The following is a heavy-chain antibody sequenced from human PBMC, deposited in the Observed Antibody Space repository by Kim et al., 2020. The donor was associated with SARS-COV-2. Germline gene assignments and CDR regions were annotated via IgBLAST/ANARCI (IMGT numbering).Heavy chain of an antibody. CDR3: AKDMERYSGSGTQASDY. J-gene: IGHJ4*01. Sequence: GGSLRLSCAVSGFTFTSFGMQWVRQAPGKGLEWVAVISYDERTTYYADSVKGRFTISRDNARNTLYLQMDSLAIEDTAMYYCAKDMERYSGSGTQASDY. D-gene: IGHD3-10*01. CDR2: ISYDERTT. CDR1: GFTFTSFG. V-gene: IGHV3-30*18.